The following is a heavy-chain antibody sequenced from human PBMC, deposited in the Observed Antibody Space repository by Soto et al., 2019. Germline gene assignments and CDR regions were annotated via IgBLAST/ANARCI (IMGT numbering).Heavy chain of an antibody. V-gene: IGHV4-39*01. CDR2: IYYSGST. CDR1: GGPISSSSYY. CDR3: ARHPSGYSSSWPIFDY. J-gene: IGHJ4*02. Sequence: SETLSLTCTVSGGPISSSSYYWGWIRQPPGKGLEWIGSIYYSGSTYYNPSLKSRVTISVDTSKNQFSLKLSSVTAADTAVYYCARHPSGYSSSWPIFDYWGQGTLVTVSS. D-gene: IGHD6-13*01.